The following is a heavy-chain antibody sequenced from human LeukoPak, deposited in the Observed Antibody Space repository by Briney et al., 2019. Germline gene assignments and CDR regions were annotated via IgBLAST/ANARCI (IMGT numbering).Heavy chain of an antibody. D-gene: IGHD5-18*01. V-gene: IGHV3-64D*09. Sequence: GGSLRLSCSPSGLTFSSSRIHWVRQAPGKGLEYVSAISNNGGSTYYADSVKGRFTISRDNSKNTLYLQMSSLSAEDTAVYCCVKDGSPRGYTDRYHGPLEYWGQGTLVTVSS. CDR1: GLTFSSSR. CDR2: ISNNGGST. CDR3: VKDGSPRGYTDRYHGPLEY. J-gene: IGHJ4*02.